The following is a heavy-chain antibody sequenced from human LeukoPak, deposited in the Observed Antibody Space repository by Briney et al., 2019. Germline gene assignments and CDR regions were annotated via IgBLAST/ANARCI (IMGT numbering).Heavy chain of an antibody. D-gene: IGHD3-9*01. V-gene: IGHV1-58*02. Sequence: ASVKVSCKASGFTFTSSAMQWVRQARGQRLEWIGWIVVGSGNTNYAQKFQERVTITRDMSTSTAYMELSSLRSEDTAVYYCAAPAGRYFGPWWRTPDLYGMDVWGQGTTVTVSS. CDR2: IVVGSGNT. CDR3: AAPAGRYFGPWWRTPDLYGMDV. J-gene: IGHJ6*02. CDR1: GFTFTSSA.